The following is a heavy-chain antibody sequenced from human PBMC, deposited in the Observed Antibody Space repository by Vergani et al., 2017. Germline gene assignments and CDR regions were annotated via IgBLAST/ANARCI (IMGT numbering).Heavy chain of an antibody. CDR3: AKDPFTYYYGSLDY. Sequence: EVQLLESGGGLVQPGGSLNLSCAASGSTFSTYAMSWVRQVQGKGLEWVSAISGSGGSTYYADSVKGRFTISRDNSKNTLYLQMNSLRAEDTAGYYCAKDPFTYYYGSLDYWGQGTLVTVSS. D-gene: IGHD3-10*01. CDR2: ISGSGGST. J-gene: IGHJ4*02. V-gene: IGHV3-23*01. CDR1: GSTFSTYA.